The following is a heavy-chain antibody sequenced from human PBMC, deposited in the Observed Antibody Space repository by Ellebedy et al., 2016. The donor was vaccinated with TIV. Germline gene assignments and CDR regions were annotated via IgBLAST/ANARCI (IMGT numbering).Heavy chain of an antibody. CDR2: IYYSGDT. CDR1: GDSISGHY. J-gene: IGHJ4*02. V-gene: IGHV4-59*11. CDR3: ARGGASSKYFDF. Sequence: MPGGSLRLSCTVSGDSISGHYWSWIRQSPGKGLEWIGYIYYSGDTNYDPSLKSRVTMSVDTSKNQFSLKLSSVTAADTAVYYCARGGASSKYFDFWGQGTLVTVSS.